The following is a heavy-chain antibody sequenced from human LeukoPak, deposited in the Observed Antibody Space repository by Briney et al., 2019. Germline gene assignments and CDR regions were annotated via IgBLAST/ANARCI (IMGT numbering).Heavy chain of an antibody. Sequence: SVKVSCKASGGTFSSYAISWVRQAPRQGLEWMGGIIPIFGTANYAQKFQGRVTITADESTSTAYMELSSLRSEDTAVYYCARAGAQGPYYYDSSGPYYYYGMDVWGQGTTVTVSS. V-gene: IGHV1-69*13. CDR3: ARAGAQGPYYYDSSGPYYYYGMDV. D-gene: IGHD3-22*01. CDR2: IIPIFGTA. J-gene: IGHJ6*02. CDR1: GGTFSSYA.